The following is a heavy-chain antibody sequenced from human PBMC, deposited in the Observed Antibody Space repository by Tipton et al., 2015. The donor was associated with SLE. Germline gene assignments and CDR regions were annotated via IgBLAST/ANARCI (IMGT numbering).Heavy chain of an antibody. CDR1: GFTFSSYG. CDR2: ISYDGSNK. D-gene: IGHD1-26*01. V-gene: IGHV3-30*18. CDR3: AKDRRELRAFDI. J-gene: IGHJ3*02. Sequence: SLRLSCAASGFTFSSYGMHWVRQAPGKGLEWVAVISYDGSNKYYADSVKGRFTISRDNAKKSLYLQMNSLRADDTAVYFCAKDRRELRAFDIWGQGTMVTVSS.